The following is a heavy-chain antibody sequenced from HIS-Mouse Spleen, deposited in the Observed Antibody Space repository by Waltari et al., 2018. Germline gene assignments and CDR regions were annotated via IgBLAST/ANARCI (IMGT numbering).Heavy chain of an antibody. D-gene: IGHD6-6*01. CDR2: IYYSGGT. Sequence: QLQLQESGPGLVKPSETLSLTCTVSGGSISSSSSYWGWIRQPPGTGLEWIGGIYYSGGTYYNPSLKSRVTIAVDTSKNQCSLKLSSVTAADTAVYYCARDPKKEEQLAHDAFDIWGQGTMVTVSS. J-gene: IGHJ3*02. CDR3: ARDPKKEEQLAHDAFDI. V-gene: IGHV4-39*07. CDR1: GGSISSSSSY.